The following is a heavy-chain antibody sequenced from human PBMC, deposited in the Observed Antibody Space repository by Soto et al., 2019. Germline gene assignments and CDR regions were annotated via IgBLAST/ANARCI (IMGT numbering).Heavy chain of an antibody. Sequence: QVQLVQSGAEVKKPGSSVKVSCKASGGTFSSHTISWVRQAPGQGLEWMGRIIPILDIANYAQKFQGRVTITADKSTSTAYMELSSLRSEDTAVYYCARDVGMTTVTPGWFDPWGQGTLVTVSS. CDR2: IIPILDIA. CDR3: ARDVGMTTVTPGWFDP. CDR1: GGTFSSHT. V-gene: IGHV1-69*08. D-gene: IGHD4-17*01. J-gene: IGHJ5*02.